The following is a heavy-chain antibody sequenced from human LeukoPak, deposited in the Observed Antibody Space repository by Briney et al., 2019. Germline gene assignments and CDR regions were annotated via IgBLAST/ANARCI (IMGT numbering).Heavy chain of an antibody. CDR1: GGTLSRFA. J-gene: IGHJ5*02. CDR2: INPSGGST. V-gene: IGHV1-46*01. D-gene: IGHD5-24*01. CDR3: AREGAGRWLQFNNWFDP. Sequence: ASVKVSCKASGGTLSRFAMSWLRQAPGQGLEWMGIINPSGGSTSYAQKFQGRVTMTRDTSTSTVYMELSSLKSEDTAVYYCAREGAGRWLQFNNWFDPWGQGTLVTVSS.